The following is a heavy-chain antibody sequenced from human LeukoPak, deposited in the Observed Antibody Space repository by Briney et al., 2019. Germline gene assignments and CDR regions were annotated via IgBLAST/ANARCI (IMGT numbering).Heavy chain of an antibody. J-gene: IGHJ4*02. CDR2: INSDGSST. CDR3: ASTGLRFGEFIFGWYYFDY. CDR1: GFTFSSYW. D-gene: IGHD3-10*01. Sequence: PGGSLRLSCAASGFTFSSYWMHWVRQAPGKGLVWVSRINSDGSSTSYADSVKGRFTISRDNAKNTLYLQMNSLRAEDTAVYYCASTGLRFGEFIFGWYYFDYWGQGTLVTVSS. V-gene: IGHV3-74*01.